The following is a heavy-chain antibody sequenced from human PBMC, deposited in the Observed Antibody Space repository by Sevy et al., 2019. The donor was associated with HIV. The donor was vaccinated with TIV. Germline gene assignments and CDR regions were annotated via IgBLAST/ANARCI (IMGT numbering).Heavy chain of an antibody. CDR1: GFGVSRSA. V-gene: IGHV3-53*01. CDR2: IYSGGTP. CDR3: ARRLGAVDDAFDI. J-gene: IGHJ3*02. D-gene: IGHD1-26*01. Sequence: GGSLRLSCAASGFGVSRSAMNWVRQAPGKGLEWVSAIYSGGTPYYADSVKGRFTISRDNSKNTLYLQMNSLSPEDTYAYYCARRLGAVDDAFDIWGQGTMVTVSS.